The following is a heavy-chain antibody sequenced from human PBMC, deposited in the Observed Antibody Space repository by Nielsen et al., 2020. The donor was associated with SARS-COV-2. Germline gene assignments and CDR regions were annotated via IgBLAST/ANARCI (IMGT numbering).Heavy chain of an antibody. CDR3: ARAITRLGYSGMDV. CDR2: MNPNSGNT. CDR1: GYTFTSYD. J-gene: IGHJ6*02. V-gene: IGHV1-8*01. Sequence: ASVKVSCKASGYTFTSYDINWVRQATGQGLEWMGWMNPNSGNTGYAQKFQGRVTMTRDTSISTAYMELSRLRSDDTAVYYCARAITRLGYSGMDVWGQGTTVTVSS. D-gene: IGHD6-13*01.